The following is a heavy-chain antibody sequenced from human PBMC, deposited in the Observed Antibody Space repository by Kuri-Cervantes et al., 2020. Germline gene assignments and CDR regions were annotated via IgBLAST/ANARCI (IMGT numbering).Heavy chain of an antibody. Sequence: SVKVSCKASGGTFSSYAISWVRQAPGQGLEWMGGIIPIFGTANYAQKFQGRVTITADKSTSTAYMELSSLRSEDTAVYYCARGPPTLYGDYLNYYYYMDVWGEGTTVTVSS. CDR1: GGTFSSYA. D-gene: IGHD4-17*01. CDR3: ARGPPTLYGDYLNYYYYMDV. CDR2: IIPIFGTA. V-gene: IGHV1-69*06. J-gene: IGHJ6*03.